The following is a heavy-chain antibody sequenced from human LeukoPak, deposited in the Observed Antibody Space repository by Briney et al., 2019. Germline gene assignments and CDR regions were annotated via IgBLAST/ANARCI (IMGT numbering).Heavy chain of an antibody. CDR3: ARDEGFGELFPNYFDY. V-gene: IGHV3-11*06. Sequence: PGGSLRLSCEVSGYILTDRYMGRIRQAPGKGLEWLSYISGNSEYINYAGSVRGRFTVSRDNTKNSLFLKMDSLRVEDTAVYYCARDEGFGELFPNYFDYWGQGALVTVSS. CDR2: ISGNSEYI. J-gene: IGHJ4*02. D-gene: IGHD3-10*01. CDR1: GYILTDRY.